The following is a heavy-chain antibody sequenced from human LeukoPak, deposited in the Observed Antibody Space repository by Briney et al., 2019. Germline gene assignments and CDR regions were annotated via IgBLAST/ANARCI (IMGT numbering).Heavy chain of an antibody. V-gene: IGHV4-59*01. CDR1: GGSISSYY. CDR2: IYYSGST. J-gene: IGHJ4*02. D-gene: IGHD5-18*01. Sequence: SETLSLTCTVSGGSISSYYWSWIRQPPGKGLEWIGYIYYSGSTNYNPSLKSRVTISVDTSKNQFSLKLSSVTAADTAVYYCARLSYTAMVSFYFDSWGQGTLVTVSS. CDR3: ARLSYTAMVSFYFDS.